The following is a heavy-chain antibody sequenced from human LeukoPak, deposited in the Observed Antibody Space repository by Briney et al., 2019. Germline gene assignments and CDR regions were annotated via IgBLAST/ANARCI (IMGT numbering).Heavy chain of an antibody. V-gene: IGHV4-61*02. D-gene: IGHD6-13*01. J-gene: IGHJ5*02. CDR3: ARESWRYNWFDP. CDR2: IYTSGST. CDR1: GGSIRSSTYY. Sequence: SETLSLTCTVSGGSIRSSTYYWSWIRQPAGKRLEWIGRIYTSGSTNYNPSLKSRVTMSVDTSKNQFSLKLSSVTAADTAVYYCARESWRYNWFDPWGQGTLVTVSS.